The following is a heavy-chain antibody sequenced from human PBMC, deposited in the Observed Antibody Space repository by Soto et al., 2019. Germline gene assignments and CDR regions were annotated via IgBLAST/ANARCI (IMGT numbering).Heavy chain of an antibody. J-gene: IGHJ4*02. Sequence: EVQLVESGGGLVQPGGSLRLSCAASGFTFSTYDMHWVRQPTGEGLEWVSAISTGGATYYPGSVKGRFTISRENAKNSLYLQMNSLRAEDTAVYYCARERRDGYTGDQSVYFDYWGQGTLVNVSS. V-gene: IGHV3-13*01. CDR3: ARERRDGYTGDQSVYFDY. D-gene: IGHD5-12*01. CDR1: GFTFSTYD. CDR2: ISTGGAT.